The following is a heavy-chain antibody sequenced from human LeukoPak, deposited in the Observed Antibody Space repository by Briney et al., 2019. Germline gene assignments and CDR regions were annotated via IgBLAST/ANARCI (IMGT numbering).Heavy chain of an antibody. Sequence: PLETLSLTCAVYGGSSSGYYWSWIRQPPGKGLEWIGEINHSGSTNYNPSLKSRVTISVDTSKNQFSLKLSSVTAADTAVYYCARGPVRFLSRRNRWFDPWGQGTLVTVSS. CDR2: INHSGST. CDR3: ARGPVRFLSRRNRWFDP. V-gene: IGHV4-34*01. D-gene: IGHD3-3*01. CDR1: GGSSSGYY. J-gene: IGHJ5*02.